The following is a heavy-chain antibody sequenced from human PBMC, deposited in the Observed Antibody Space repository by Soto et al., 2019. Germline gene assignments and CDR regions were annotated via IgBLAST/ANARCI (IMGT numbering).Heavy chain of an antibody. J-gene: IGHJ6*04. Sequence: SETLSLTCAVYGGSFSGYYWSWIRQPPGKGLEWIGEINHSGSTNYNPSLKSRVTISVDTSKNQFSLKLSSVTAADTAVYYCARATVVVVVAATLGYYYYGMDVWGKGTTVTVSS. V-gene: IGHV4-34*01. CDR1: GGSFSGYY. D-gene: IGHD2-15*01. CDR3: ARATVVVVVAATLGYYYYGMDV. CDR2: INHSGST.